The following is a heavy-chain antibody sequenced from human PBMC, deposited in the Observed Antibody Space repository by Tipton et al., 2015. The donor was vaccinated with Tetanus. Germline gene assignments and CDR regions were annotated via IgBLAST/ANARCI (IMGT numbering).Heavy chain of an antibody. D-gene: IGHD3-22*01. CDR2: ISGSGGST. CDR3: AKDLGDYYDSSGSPELGY. CDR1: GFTFSSYA. J-gene: IGHJ4*02. Sequence: SLRLSCAASGFTFSSYAMSWVRQAPGKGLEWVSAISGSGGSTYYADSVKGRFTISRDNSKNTLYLQMNSLRAEDTAVYYCAKDLGDYYDSSGSPELGYWGQGTLVTVSS. V-gene: IGHV3-23*01.